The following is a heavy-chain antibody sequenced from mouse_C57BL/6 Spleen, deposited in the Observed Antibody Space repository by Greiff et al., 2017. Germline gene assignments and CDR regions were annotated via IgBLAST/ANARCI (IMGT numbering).Heavy chain of an antibody. CDR1: GFTFSDYY. CDR3: ARLYDYDVAWFAY. V-gene: IGHV5-12*01. Sequence: EVQVVESGGGLVQPGGSLKLSCAASGFTFSDYYMYWVRQTPEKRLEWVAYISNGGGSTYYPDTVKGRFTISRDNAKNTLYLQMSRLKSEDTAMYYCARLYDYDVAWFAYWGQGTLVTVSA. J-gene: IGHJ3*01. CDR2: ISNGGGST. D-gene: IGHD2-4*01.